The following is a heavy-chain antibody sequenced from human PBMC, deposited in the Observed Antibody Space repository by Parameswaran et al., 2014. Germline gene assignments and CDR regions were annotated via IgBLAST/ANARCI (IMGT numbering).Heavy chain of an antibody. J-gene: IGHJ4*02. Sequence: RWIRQPPGKGLEWVSYISSSGSTIYYADSVKGRFTISRDNAKNSLYLQMNSLRAEDTAVYYCARRGWSGYFDYWGQGTLVTVSS. D-gene: IGHD3-3*01. V-gene: IGHV3-11*01. CDR2: ISSSGSTI. CDR3: ARRGWSGYFDY.